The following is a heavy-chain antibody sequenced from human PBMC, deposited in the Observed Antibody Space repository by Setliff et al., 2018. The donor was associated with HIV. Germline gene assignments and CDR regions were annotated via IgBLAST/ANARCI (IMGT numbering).Heavy chain of an antibody. Sequence: PSETLSLTCTVSGDSISSGYFWGWIRQPPGKGLEWIGSIHYSGSTYYNSSLRSRVTILVDTSRNQFSLSLSSVTAADTAVYYCARGQHSSTWGALFDYWGQGTLVTVS. CDR3: ARGQHSSTWGALFDY. V-gene: IGHV4-38-2*02. CDR1: GDSISSGYF. CDR2: IHYSGST. J-gene: IGHJ4*02. D-gene: IGHD6-13*01.